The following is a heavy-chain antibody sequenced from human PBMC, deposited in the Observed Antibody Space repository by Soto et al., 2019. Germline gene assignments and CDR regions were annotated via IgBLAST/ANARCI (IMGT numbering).Heavy chain of an antibody. CDR3: AREGYYYGSGSYYSKYYYMDV. D-gene: IGHD3-10*01. Sequence: QVQLQESGPGLVKPSETLSLTCTVSGGSISSYYWSWIRQPPGKGLEWIGYIYYSGSTNYNPSLKSRVTISVDTSKNQFSLKLSSVTAADTAVYYCAREGYYYGSGSYYSKYYYMDVWGKGTTVTVSS. V-gene: IGHV4-59*01. J-gene: IGHJ6*03. CDR2: IYYSGST. CDR1: GGSISSYY.